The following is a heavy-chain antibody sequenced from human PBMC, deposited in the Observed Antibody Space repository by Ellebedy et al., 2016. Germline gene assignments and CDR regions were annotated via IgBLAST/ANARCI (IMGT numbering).Heavy chain of an antibody. D-gene: IGHD3-3*02. J-gene: IGHJ4*02. CDR1: GDSIGTGDYY. CDR3: ARDEGDSAFLGY. Sequence: SETLSLXCTVSGDSIGTGDYYWSWIRQSPGKGLEWIGYIYYTGVTYYNPSLKSRATISVDRSKNEFTLKLNSVSATDTAVYYCARDEGDSAFLGYWGRGILVTVSS. V-gene: IGHV4-30-4*01. CDR2: IYYTGVT.